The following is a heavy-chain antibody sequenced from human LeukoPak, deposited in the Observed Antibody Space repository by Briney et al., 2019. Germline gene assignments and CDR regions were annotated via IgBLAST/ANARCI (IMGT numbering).Heavy chain of an antibody. CDR1: GFTFTNYV. D-gene: IGHD6-6*01. Sequence: GGSLRLSCAASGFTFTNYVMTWVRQAPGKGLEWISTISVSGATTYYADSVQGRFTISRDNSKNTLSLRMNNLRAEDSAIYYCTSRKEYSTSSVYYWDQGTLVTVSS. J-gene: IGHJ4*02. CDR2: ISVSGATT. V-gene: IGHV3-23*01. CDR3: TSRKEYSTSSVYY.